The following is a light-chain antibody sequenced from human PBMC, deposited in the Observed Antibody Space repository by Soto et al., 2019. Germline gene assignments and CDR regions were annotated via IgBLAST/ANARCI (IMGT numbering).Light chain of an antibody. CDR3: QQYSSSPWT. J-gene: IGKJ2*02. Sequence: EIVLTQSPGTLSLSSGERATLSCRASQSVSNNYLAWYQQKPGQAPRLLIYGPSSMATVLPDRFFGRGSGTDFTLTISGLEPEDFAVYSCQQYSSSPWTFGQGTKLEIK. CDR2: GPS. V-gene: IGKV3-20*01. CDR1: QSVSNNY.